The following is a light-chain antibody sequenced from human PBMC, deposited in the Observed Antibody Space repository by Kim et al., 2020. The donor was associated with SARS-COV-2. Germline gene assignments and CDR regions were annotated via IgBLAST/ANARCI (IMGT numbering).Light chain of an antibody. V-gene: IGKV1-9*01. J-gene: IGKJ4*01. CDR2: AAS. CDR1: QGISSY. Sequence: SASVGDRVTITCRASQGISSYLAWYQQKPGKAPNLLIYAASTLLSGVPSRFSGSGSGTEFTLTISSLQPEDFATYYCQQLNSYPRTFGGGTKVEIK. CDR3: QQLNSYPRT.